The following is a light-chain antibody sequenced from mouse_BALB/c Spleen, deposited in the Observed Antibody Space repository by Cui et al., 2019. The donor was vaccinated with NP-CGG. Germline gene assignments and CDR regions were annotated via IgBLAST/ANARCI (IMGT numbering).Light chain of an antibody. J-gene: IGLJ1*01. CDR2: GTN. V-gene: IGLV1*01. CDR1: TVAVTTSNY. Sequence: QAVVTQESALTTSPGETVTLTCRSSTVAVTTSNYANWVQEKPDHLFTGLIGGTNNRTPGVPARFSGSLIGDKAALTITGAQTDDETIYFCALWYSNHWVFGGGTKLTV. CDR3: ALWYSNHWV.